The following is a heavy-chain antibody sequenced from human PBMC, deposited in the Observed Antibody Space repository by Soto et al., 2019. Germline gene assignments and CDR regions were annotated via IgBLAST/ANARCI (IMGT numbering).Heavy chain of an antibody. CDR3: ATEVRVHTPVFGH. CDR1: GGTFTNYA. Sequence: QAQLVQSGAEVRKPGSSVKVSCKASGGTFTNYAINWVRQAPGQGLEWMGDITPMFGRPNYAQKFQGRITITADDSTSTTYMELSSLRSEDTPLYFCATEVRVHTPVFGHWGQGTLVTVSS. D-gene: IGHD2-2*01. CDR2: ITPMFGRP. J-gene: IGHJ4*02. V-gene: IGHV1-69*01.